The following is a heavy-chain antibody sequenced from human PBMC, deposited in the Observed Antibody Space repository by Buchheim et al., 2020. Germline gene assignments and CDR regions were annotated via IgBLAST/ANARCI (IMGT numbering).Heavy chain of an antibody. CDR3: ARELTPAAIWGYYYYMDV. D-gene: IGHD2-2*01. V-gene: IGHV4-39*02. J-gene: IGHJ6*03. Sequence: QLQLQESGPGLVKPSETLSLTCTVSGGSISSSSYYWGWIRQPPGKGLEWIGSIYYSGSTYYNPSLKSRVTISVDTSKNQFSLKLSSVTAADTAVYYCARELTPAAIWGYYYYMDVWGKGTT. CDR1: GGSISSSSYY. CDR2: IYYSGST.